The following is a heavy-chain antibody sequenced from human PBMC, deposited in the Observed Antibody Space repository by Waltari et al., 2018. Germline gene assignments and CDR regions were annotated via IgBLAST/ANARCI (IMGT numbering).Heavy chain of an antibody. CDR2: ISPNSGDT. CDR3: ARGDFRLSYYYMDV. Sequence: QVQLVQSGAEVKKPGASVKVSCKASGYTFTGYYIHWVRQAPGQGLEWMGWISPNSGDTNYAQKVQGRVTMTRDTSTTTAYMELSRLTSDDTAVFYCARGDFRLSYYYMDVWGKGTTVTVSS. CDR1: GYTFTGYY. D-gene: IGHD3-3*01. J-gene: IGHJ6*03. V-gene: IGHV1-2*02.